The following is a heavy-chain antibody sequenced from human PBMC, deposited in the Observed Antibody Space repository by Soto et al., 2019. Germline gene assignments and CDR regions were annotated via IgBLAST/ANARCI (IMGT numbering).Heavy chain of an antibody. D-gene: IGHD3-10*01. J-gene: IGHJ5*02. CDR3: ARGVGSGTYYNQYNWFDP. CDR2: INTYNGNT. Sequence: ASVKVSCKASGYSFTRYYISWVRQAPGQGLEWMGWINTYNGNTNHAQKLQGRVTMTTDTSTSTAYMELRSLRSDDTAVYYCARGVGSGTYYNQYNWFDPWGQGTLVTVSS. CDR1: GYSFTRYY. V-gene: IGHV1-18*01.